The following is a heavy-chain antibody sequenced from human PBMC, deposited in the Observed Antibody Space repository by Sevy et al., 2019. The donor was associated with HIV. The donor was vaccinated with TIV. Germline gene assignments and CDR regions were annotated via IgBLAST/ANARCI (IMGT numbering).Heavy chain of an antibody. CDR3: ARDFGPGIAAAPDL. V-gene: IGHV3-21*01. CDR1: GFTFSSYN. J-gene: IGHJ2*01. CDR2: ISSSSTYI. Sequence: GGSLRLSCAASGFTFSSYNMNWVRQAPGKGLEWVSSISSSSTYIYYAASVQGRFTISRDNAKNSLFLQMKSLRAEDTAVFHCARDFGPGIAAAPDLWGRGTLVTVSS. D-gene: IGHD6-13*01.